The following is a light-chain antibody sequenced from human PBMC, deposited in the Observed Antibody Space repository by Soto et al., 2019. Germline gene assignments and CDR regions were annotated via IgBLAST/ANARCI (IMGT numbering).Light chain of an antibody. CDR1: QSVSNY. V-gene: IGKV1-39*01. Sequence: DIQLTQSPSSLSASVGDRVTITFRASQSVSNYLNWYRQLPGKAPTLLIYSTSTLQSGVPARFSGSGSGTDFTLTISSVEAEDFGVYYCQQRNDWPRNSFGQGTRLEIK. CDR2: STS. J-gene: IGKJ5*01. CDR3: QQRNDWPRNS.